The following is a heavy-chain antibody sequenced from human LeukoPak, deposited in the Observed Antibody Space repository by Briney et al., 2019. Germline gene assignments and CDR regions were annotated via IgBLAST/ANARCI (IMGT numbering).Heavy chain of an antibody. V-gene: IGHV4-34*01. D-gene: IGHD3-22*01. CDR1: GGSFSGYY. CDR2: INHSGST. Sequence: SETLSLACAVYGGSFSGYYWSWIRQPPGKGLEWIGEINHSGSTNYNPSLKSRVTISVDTSKNQFSLKLSSVTAADTAVYYCARGSSGYYSLYYFDYWGQGTLVTVSS. J-gene: IGHJ4*02. CDR3: ARGSSGYYSLYYFDY.